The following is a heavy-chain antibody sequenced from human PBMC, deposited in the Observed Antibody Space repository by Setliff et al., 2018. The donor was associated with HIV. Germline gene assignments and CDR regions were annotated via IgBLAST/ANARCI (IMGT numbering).Heavy chain of an antibody. V-gene: IGHV4-34*01. CDR1: GGTFSLHY. Sequence: SETLSLTCAVPGGTFSLHYYTWIRQSPLRGLEWIGEINHSGGTRYNPSLESRVTMSLDSSRKQFSLRLTSVTAADTAMYHCARDRSSGWSKDWFDTWGQGILVTVSS. CDR3: ARDRSSGWSKDWFDT. J-gene: IGHJ5*02. CDR2: INHSGGT. D-gene: IGHD6-19*01.